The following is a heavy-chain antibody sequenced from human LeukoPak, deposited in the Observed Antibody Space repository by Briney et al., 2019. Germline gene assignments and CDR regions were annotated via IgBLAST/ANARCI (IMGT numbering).Heavy chain of an antibody. J-gene: IGHJ4*02. CDR1: GGSISSSSYY. CDR3: ARVPADNDH. Sequence: PSETLSLTCTVSGGSISSSSYYWGWIRQPPGKGLEWIGSIYYSGSTYYNPSLKSRVTISVDTSKNQFSLKLSSVTAADTAVYYCARVPADNDHWGQGTLVTVSS. CDR2: IYYSGST. V-gene: IGHV4-39*07. D-gene: IGHD2-2*01.